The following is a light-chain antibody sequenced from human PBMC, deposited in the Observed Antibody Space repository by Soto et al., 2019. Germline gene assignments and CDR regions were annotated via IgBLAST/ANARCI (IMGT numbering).Light chain of an antibody. J-gene: IGKJ1*01. Sequence: DIQMTQSPSTLSASVGDRVTITCRASQSISSWLAWYQQKPGKAPKLLIYKASSLESGVPSRFSGSGSGTEFTLTISSLQPDDFATYYCQQYNSYWTFGQGTRVDFK. CDR3: QQYNSYWT. V-gene: IGKV1-5*03. CDR2: KAS. CDR1: QSISSW.